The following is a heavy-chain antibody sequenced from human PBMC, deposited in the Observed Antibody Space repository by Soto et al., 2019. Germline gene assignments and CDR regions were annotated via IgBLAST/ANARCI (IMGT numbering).Heavy chain of an antibody. CDR1: GGSVGSSIYY. CDR2: IYYSGST. J-gene: IGHJ5*01. D-gene: IGHD3-10*01. V-gene: IGHV4-39*01. CDR3: AAGDYSGSGTYYNGWFDS. Sequence: SETLSLTCTVSGGSVGSSIYYWGWIRQPPRKGLEWIGSIYYSGSTYYNPSLKSRVTISLDTSKNQFSLRLNSVTAADAALYYCAAGDYSGSGTYYNGWFDSWGQGTLVTVSS.